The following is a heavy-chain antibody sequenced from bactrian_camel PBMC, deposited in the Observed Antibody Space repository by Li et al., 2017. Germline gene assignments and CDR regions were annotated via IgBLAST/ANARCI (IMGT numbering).Heavy chain of an antibody. D-gene: IGHD3*01. V-gene: IGHV3S6*01. CDR3: AADKGTYDCSAASPSDSYEYNY. CDR1: RYTYSNYC. J-gene: IGHJ4*01. Sequence: HVQLVESGGGSVQAGGSLRLSCAASRYTYSNYCMAWFRQAPGKEREAVAVIGSDGGYTYYTDSVKGRFTISQDNAENTLHLQMTSLKPEDTAMYYCAADKGTYDCSAASPSDSYEYNYCGQGTQVTVS. CDR2: IGSDGGYT.